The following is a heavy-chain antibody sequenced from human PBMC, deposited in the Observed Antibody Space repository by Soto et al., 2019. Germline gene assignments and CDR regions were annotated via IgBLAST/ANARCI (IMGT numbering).Heavy chain of an antibody. CDR1: GGSISSSSYY. CDR3: ARGYGSGGAGGNNWFDP. V-gene: IGHV4-39*01. J-gene: IGHJ5*02. D-gene: IGHD2-15*01. Sequence: QLQLQESGPGLVKPSETLSLTCTVSGGSISSSSYYWGWIRQPPGKGLEWIGSIYYSGSTYYNPSLKSRVTISVDTSKNQFSRKLSSVTAADTAVYYCARGYGSGGAGGNNWFDPWGQGTLVTVSS. CDR2: IYYSGST.